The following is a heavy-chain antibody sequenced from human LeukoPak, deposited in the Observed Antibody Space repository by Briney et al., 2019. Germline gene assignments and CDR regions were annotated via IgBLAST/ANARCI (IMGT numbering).Heavy chain of an antibody. D-gene: IGHD3-10*01. CDR3: ARLRFGEFEDAFDI. J-gene: IGHJ3*02. Sequence: GGSLRLSCAASGFTFSSHSMNWVRQAPGKGLEWVAYVGSSGKSTKYVESVKGRFTISRDNAKNSLYLQMNSLRAEDTAVYYCARLRFGEFEDAFDIWGQGTMVSVSS. CDR2: VGSSGKST. V-gene: IGHV3-48*04. CDR1: GFTFSSHS.